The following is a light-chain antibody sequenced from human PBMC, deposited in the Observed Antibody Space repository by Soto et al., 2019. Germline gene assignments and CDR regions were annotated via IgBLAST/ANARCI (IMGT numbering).Light chain of an antibody. J-gene: IGKJ5*01. CDR1: QSLLYNNTYNY. CDR2: FGS. Sequence: EIVMTQSPLTLPVTPGEPASISCRSSQSLLYNNTYNYLDWYVQKPGQSPQLLIYFGSNRAPGDPDRFSGSGSGTDFTLKINRVEAEDVETYYCMQALQSLTFGQGTRLEIQ. V-gene: IGKV2-28*01. CDR3: MQALQSLT.